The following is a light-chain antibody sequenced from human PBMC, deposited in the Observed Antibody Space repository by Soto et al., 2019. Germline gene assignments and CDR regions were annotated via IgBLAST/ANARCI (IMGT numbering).Light chain of an antibody. Sequence: IVLTQSPGTLSLSXXXXXXXXXXXSQSVTNNFLAWYQQKPGQAPRLLIFGASSRATGIPDRFRGSGSVTDFTLTISRLEPEDFAVYYCHQYGSSPATFGQGTKVDIK. CDR3: HQYGSSPAT. J-gene: IGKJ1*01. CDR1: QSVTNNF. V-gene: IGKV3-20*01. CDR2: GAS.